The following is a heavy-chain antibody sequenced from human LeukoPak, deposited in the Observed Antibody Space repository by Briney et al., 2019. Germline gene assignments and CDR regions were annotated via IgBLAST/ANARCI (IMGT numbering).Heavy chain of an antibody. CDR3: ARADAYDSSGYPLGY. CDR1: GGTFSSYA. V-gene: IGHV1-69*13. J-gene: IGHJ4*02. Sequence: ASVKVSCKASGGTFSSYAISWVRQAPGQGLEWMGGITPIFGTANYAQKFQGRVTITADESTSTAYMELSSLRSEDTAVYYCARADAYDSSGYPLGYWGQGTLVTVSS. D-gene: IGHD3-22*01. CDR2: ITPIFGTA.